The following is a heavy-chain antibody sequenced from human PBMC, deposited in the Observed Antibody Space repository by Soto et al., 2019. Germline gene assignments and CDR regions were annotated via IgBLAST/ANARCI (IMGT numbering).Heavy chain of an antibody. D-gene: IGHD3-10*01. V-gene: IGHV3-30*18. Sequence: PGGSLRLSCAASGVTFSSYGMHWVRQAPGKGLEWVAVISYDGSNKYYADSVKGRFTISRDNSKNTLYLQMNSLRAEDTAVYYCAKDPYYGSGSLNWFDPWGQGTLVTVPS. CDR3: AKDPYYGSGSLNWFDP. CDR2: ISYDGSNK. CDR1: GVTFSSYG. J-gene: IGHJ5*02.